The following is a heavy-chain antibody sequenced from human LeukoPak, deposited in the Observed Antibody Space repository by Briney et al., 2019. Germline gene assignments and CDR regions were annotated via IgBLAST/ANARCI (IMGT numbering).Heavy chain of an antibody. CDR2: INHSGST. D-gene: IGHD3-3*01. V-gene: IGHV4-34*01. J-gene: IGHJ6*03. CDR3: ARSYDFWSGYANYYYYYMDV. CDR1: GGSFSGYY. Sequence: PSETLSLTCAVYGGSFSGYYWSWIHQPPGKGLEWIGEINHSGSTNYNPSLKSRVTMSVDTSKNQFSLKLSSVTAADTAVYYCARSYDFWSGYANYYYYYMDVWGKGTTVTVSS.